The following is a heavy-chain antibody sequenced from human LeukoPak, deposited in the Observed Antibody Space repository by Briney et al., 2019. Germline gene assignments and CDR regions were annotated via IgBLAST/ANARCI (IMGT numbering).Heavy chain of an antibody. CDR3: AREPPGAPGFDY. CDR2: IYYSGST. J-gene: IGHJ4*02. CDR1: GGSISSGGYY. V-gene: IGHV4-31*03. Sequence: KSSETLSLTCTVSGGSISSGGYYWSWIRQHPGKGLEWIGYIYYSGSTYYNPSLKSRVTISVDTSKNQFSLKLSSVTAADTAVYYCAREPPGAPGFDYWGQGTLVTVSS.